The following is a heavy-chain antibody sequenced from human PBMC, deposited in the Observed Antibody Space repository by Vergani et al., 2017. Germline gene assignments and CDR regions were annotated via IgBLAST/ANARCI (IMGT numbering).Heavy chain of an antibody. CDR3: ARSSSPEDIPRKGHNYYYSYYMDV. CDR2: IYYSGST. V-gene: IGHV4-31*03. J-gene: IGHJ6*03. D-gene: IGHD2-2*01. CDR1: GGSISSGGYY. Sequence: QVQLQESGPGLVKPSQTLSLTCTVSGGSISSGGYYWSWIRQHPGKGLEWIGYIYYSGSTYYNPSLKSRVTISVDTSKNQFSLKLSSVTAADTAVYYCARSSSPEDIPRKGHNYYYSYYMDVGGKGTTVTVSS.